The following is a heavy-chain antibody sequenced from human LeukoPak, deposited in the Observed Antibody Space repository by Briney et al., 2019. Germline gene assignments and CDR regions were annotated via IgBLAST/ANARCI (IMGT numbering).Heavy chain of an antibody. CDR2: ISGSGGST. V-gene: IGHV3-23*01. Sequence: GGSLRLSCAASGFTFSNYWMSWVRQAPGKGLEWVSAISGSGGSTYYADSVKGRFTISRDNSKNTLYLQMNSLRAEDTAVYYCAKEGGGGYSYGYDYWGQGTLVTVSS. J-gene: IGHJ4*02. CDR3: AKEGGGGYSYGYDY. CDR1: GFTFSNYW. D-gene: IGHD5-18*01.